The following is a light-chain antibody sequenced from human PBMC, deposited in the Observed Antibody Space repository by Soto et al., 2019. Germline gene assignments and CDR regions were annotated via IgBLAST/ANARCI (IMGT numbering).Light chain of an antibody. J-gene: IGKJ1*01. CDR1: QSVSSN. Sequence: EIVMTQSPATLSVSPGERATLSCRASQSVSSNLAWYQQKPGQAPRLLIYGASTRATGIPARFSGSGSGTEFTLTISRLEPEDFAVYYCQQYNNWPPTFGQGTKVDI. V-gene: IGKV3-15*01. CDR2: GAS. CDR3: QQYNNWPPT.